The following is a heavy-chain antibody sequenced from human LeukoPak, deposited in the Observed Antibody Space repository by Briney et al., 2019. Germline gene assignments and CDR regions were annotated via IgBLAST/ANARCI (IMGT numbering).Heavy chain of an antibody. CDR3: AGRAYYCTNGVCHRRYYYYMDV. Sequence: ASVKVSCKASGYTFTSYDINWVRQATGQGLEWMGWMNPNSGNTGYAQKFQGRVTITRNTSISTAYMELSSLRSEDTAVYYCAGRAYYCTNGVCHRRYYYYMDVWGKGTTVTVSS. CDR1: GYTFTSYD. D-gene: IGHD2-8*01. CDR2: MNPNSGNT. V-gene: IGHV1-8*03. J-gene: IGHJ6*03.